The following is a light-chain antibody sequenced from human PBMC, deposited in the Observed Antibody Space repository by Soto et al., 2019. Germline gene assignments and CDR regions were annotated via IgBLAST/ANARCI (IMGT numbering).Light chain of an antibody. Sequence: DIQMTQSPSTLSASVEDRVTITCRARQSISSWLAWYQQKPGRAPNLLIYDASSLESGVQSRFSGSGSETEFTLTISSLQPDDVASYYCQQYSDYYSFGQGTKLEIK. CDR2: DAS. CDR1: QSISSW. J-gene: IGKJ2*03. CDR3: QQYSDYYS. V-gene: IGKV1-5*01.